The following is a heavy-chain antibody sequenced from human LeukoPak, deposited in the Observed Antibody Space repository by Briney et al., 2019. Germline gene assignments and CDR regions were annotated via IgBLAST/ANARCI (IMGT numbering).Heavy chain of an antibody. D-gene: IGHD5-24*01. J-gene: IGHJ6*03. V-gene: IGHV4-59*01. CDR2: IYYSGST. Sequence: PSETLSLTCNVSGGSISRYYWRWIRQPPGKGLEWIGYIYYSGSTNYNPSLKSRVTISVDTSNNQFSLKLNSVTAADTAVDYCEKVSSAADGYYYYYYMDVWGKGTTVTVSS. CDR1: GGSISRYY. CDR3: EKVSSAADGYYYYYYMDV.